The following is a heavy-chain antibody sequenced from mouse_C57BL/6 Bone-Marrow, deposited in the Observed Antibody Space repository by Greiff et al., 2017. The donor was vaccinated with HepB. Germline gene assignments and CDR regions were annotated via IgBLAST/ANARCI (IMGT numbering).Heavy chain of an antibody. CDR1: GFTFSSYT. D-gene: IGHD1-1*01. CDR3: SRPGFYYCGSGWFAY. Sequence: EVKLQESGGGLVKPGGSLKLSCAASGFTFSSYTMSWVRQTPEKRLEWVATISGGGGNTYYPDSVKGRITISRDNAKNTLYLQMSSLRSEDTALYYCSRPGFYYCGSGWFAYWGQGTLVTVSA. CDR2: ISGGGGNT. J-gene: IGHJ3*01. V-gene: IGHV5-9*01.